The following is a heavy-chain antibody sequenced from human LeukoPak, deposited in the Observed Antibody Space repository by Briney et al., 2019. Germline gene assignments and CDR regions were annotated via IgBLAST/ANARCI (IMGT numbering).Heavy chain of an antibody. Sequence: SETLSLTCTVSGGSISSYYWSWIRQPAGKGLEWIGRIYTSGSTNYSPSLKSRVTMSVDTSKNQFSLKLSSVTAADTAVYYCARDGSGSYYSWFDPWGQGTLVTVSS. D-gene: IGHD3-10*01. J-gene: IGHJ5*02. V-gene: IGHV4-4*07. CDR3: ARDGSGSYYSWFDP. CDR2: IYTSGST. CDR1: GGSISSYY.